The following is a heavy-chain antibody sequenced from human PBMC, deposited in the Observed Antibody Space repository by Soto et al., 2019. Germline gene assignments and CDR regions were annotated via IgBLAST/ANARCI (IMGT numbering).Heavy chain of an antibody. CDR3: AKDYCSGGSCYSAFAI. D-gene: IGHD2-15*01. J-gene: IGHJ3*02. CDR2: ISGSGGST. V-gene: IGHV3-23*01. CDR1: GFTFSSYT. Sequence: EVQLLESGGGLVQPGGSLRLSCAASGFTFSSYTMSWVRQAPGKGLEWVSAISGSGGSTYYADSVKGRFTISRDNSKNTLYLQMNSLRAEDTAVYYCAKDYCSGGSCYSAFAIWGQGTMVTVSS.